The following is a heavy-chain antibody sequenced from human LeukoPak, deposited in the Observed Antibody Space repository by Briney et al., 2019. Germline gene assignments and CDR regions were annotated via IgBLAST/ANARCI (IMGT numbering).Heavy chain of an antibody. V-gene: IGHV4-34*01. CDR1: GGSCSGYY. Sequence: SETLSLTCAVYGGSCSGYYWSWIRQPPEKGLEWIGEINHTGSTNYNPSLKSRVTISVDTSKNQFSLKLSSVTAADTAVYYCARHTYYYDSSGYYYSYYFDYWGQGTLVTVSS. CDR3: ARHTYYYDSSGYYYSYYFDY. CDR2: INHTGST. J-gene: IGHJ4*02. D-gene: IGHD3-22*01.